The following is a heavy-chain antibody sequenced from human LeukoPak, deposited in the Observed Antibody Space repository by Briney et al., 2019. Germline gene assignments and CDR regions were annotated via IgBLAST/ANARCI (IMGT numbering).Heavy chain of an antibody. J-gene: IGHJ4*02. V-gene: IGHV3-48*03. CDR2: ISSSGSTI. D-gene: IGHD5-12*01. CDR1: GFTFSSYE. Sequence: GGSLRLSCAASGFTFSSYEMNWVRQAPGKGLEWVSYISSSGSTIYYADSVKGRFTISRDNARNSLFLQMNSLRAEDTAVYYCARDVQVATIYPLDYWGQGTLVTVSS. CDR3: ARDVQVATIYPLDY.